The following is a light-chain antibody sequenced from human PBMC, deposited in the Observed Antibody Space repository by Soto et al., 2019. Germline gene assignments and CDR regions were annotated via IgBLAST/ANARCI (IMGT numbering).Light chain of an antibody. V-gene: IGLV2-14*01. CDR2: EVT. CDR1: STDVGGYNA. Sequence: VPSQPAPVPASPGQTITISCTATSTDVGGYNAVSWYQHHPGKAPKLIIYEVTHRPSGVSDRFSVSESGNTASLTISGLQAEDEADYYCNSFRVSHLYVFGTGTKVT. CDR3: NSFRVSHLYV. J-gene: IGLJ1*01.